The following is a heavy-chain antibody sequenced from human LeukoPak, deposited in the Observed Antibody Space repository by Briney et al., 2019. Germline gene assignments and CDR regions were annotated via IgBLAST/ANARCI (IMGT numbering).Heavy chain of an antibody. D-gene: IGHD3-22*01. CDR2: IYADDSDT. CDR1: GYSFTSYW. CDR3: ARRDYYDSTAFDI. Sequence: GESLKISCQGSGYSFTSYWIGWVRHMPGRGLEWMGIIYADDSDTRYSPSFQGQVTISADRSISTAYLQWSSLKASDTAMYYCARRDYYDSTAFDIWGQGTMVTVSS. V-gene: IGHV5-51*01. J-gene: IGHJ3*02.